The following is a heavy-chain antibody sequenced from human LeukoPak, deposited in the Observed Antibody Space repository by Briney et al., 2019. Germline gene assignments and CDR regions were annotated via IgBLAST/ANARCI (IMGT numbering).Heavy chain of an antibody. V-gene: IGHV4-59*01. CDR1: GGSISSYY. Sequence: PSETLSLTCTVSGGSISSYYWSWIRQPPGKGLEWIGYIYYSGSTNYNPSLKSRVTISVDTSKNQFSLKLSSVTAADTAVYYCARAYDFGSGYINWFHPWGQGTLVTVSS. CDR2: IYYSGST. CDR3: ARAYDFGSGYINWFHP. J-gene: IGHJ5*02. D-gene: IGHD3-3*01.